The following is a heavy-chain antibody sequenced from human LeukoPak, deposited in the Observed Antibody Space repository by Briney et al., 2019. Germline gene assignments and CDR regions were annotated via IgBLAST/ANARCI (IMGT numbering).Heavy chain of an antibody. V-gene: IGHV1-18*01. CDR2: ISANNGNT. D-gene: IGHD3-9*01. CDR1: GYTFTNYG. Sequence: ASVKVSCKASGYTFTNYGIIWVRQAPGQGLEWMGWISANNGNTNYAQHLQGRVTMTTDSSTSTAYMESRSLRSDDTAVYYCARDEDTDILTGNERFDYWGQGTLVTVSS. J-gene: IGHJ4*02. CDR3: ARDEDTDILTGNERFDY.